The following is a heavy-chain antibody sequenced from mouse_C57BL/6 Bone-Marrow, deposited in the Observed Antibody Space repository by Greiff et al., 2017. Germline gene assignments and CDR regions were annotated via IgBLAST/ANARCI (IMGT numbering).Heavy chain of an antibody. J-gene: IGHJ3*01. V-gene: IGHV2-2*02. Sequence: VQRVESGPGLVQPSQSLSITCTVSGFSLSSYSVNWVRQSPGKGLEWLGVIWSGGSTDYNAAFISRLSISKDNSKSQVFFNMNSLQANDTAIYYCARRGDYYGSIWFAYWGQGTLVTVSA. D-gene: IGHD1-1*01. CDR3: ARRGDYYGSIWFAY. CDR1: GFSLSSYS. CDR2: IWSGGST.